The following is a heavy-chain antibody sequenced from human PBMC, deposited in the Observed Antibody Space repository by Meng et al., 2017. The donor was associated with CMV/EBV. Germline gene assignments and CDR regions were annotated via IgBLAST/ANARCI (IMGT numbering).Heavy chain of an antibody. V-gene: IGHV3-7*01. D-gene: IGHD2-2*01. J-gene: IGHJ6*02. Sequence: GGSLRLSCAASGFTFSSHWMSWVRQAPGKGLEWVANIKQDGSEKYYVDSVKGRFTISRDNAKNSLYLQMNSLRAEDTAVYYCAREDRPLVHCSSTSCRTNYYYYGMDVWGQGTTVTVSS. CDR1: GFTFSSHW. CDR2: IKQDGSEK. CDR3: AREDRPLVHCSSTSCRTNYYYYGMDV.